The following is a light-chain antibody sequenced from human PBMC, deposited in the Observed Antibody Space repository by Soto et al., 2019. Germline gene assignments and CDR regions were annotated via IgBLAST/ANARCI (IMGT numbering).Light chain of an antibody. CDR3: QQYYSYPRT. CDR2: AAS. J-gene: IGKJ1*01. CDR1: QGISSH. Sequence: AIQMTQSPSSFSASTGDRVTITCRASQGISSHLAWYQQKPGTAPKLLIYAASTLQSGVPSRFSGSGSGTDFTLTISCLQSEDFATYYCQQYYSYPRTFGQGTTVEIK. V-gene: IGKV1-8*01.